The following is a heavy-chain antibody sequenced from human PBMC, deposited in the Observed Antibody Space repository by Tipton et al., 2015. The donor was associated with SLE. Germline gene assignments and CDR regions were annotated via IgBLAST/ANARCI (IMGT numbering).Heavy chain of an antibody. CDR3: ARGGSTSGGLDY. D-gene: IGHD2-2*01. J-gene: IGHJ4*02. CDR2: IYYSGST. CDR1: GGSINSYY. Sequence: TLSLTCTVSGGSINSYYWSWIRQPPGKGLEWIGYIYYSGSTIYSPSLKSRVTISLDRSKNQFSLKLISVTAADTAVYFCARGGSTSGGLDYWGQGTLVIVSA. V-gene: IGHV4-59*01.